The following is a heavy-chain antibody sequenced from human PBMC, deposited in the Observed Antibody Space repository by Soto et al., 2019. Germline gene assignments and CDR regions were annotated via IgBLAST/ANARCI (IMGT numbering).Heavy chain of an antibody. CDR3: AGRRGPGWFDP. CDR1: GGSISSGGYY. V-gene: IGHV4-31*03. Sequence: QVQLQESGPGLVKPSQTLSLTCTVSGGSISSGGYYWSWIRQHPGKGLEWIGYIYYSGSTYYNPSLKRRVTIAVDTSKNQCSLKLSSVTAADTAVYYCAGRRGPGWFDPWGQGTLVTVSS. J-gene: IGHJ5*02. CDR2: IYYSGST. D-gene: IGHD5-12*01.